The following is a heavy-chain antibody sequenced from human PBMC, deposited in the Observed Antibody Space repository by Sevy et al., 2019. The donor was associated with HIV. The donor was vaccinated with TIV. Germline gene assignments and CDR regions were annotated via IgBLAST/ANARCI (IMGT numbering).Heavy chain of an antibody. J-gene: IGHJ4*02. V-gene: IGHV3-64D*06. Sequence: GGSLRLSCSASGFSLSSYAMHWVRQAPGKGLEYVSAISSNGGSTYYADSVKGRFTISRDNSKNTLYLQMSSLRAEDTAVYYCVKGVTSITMVRGVIRYWGQGSLVTVSS. CDR3: VKGVTSITMVRGVIRY. CDR1: GFSLSSYA. CDR2: ISSNGGST. D-gene: IGHD3-10*01.